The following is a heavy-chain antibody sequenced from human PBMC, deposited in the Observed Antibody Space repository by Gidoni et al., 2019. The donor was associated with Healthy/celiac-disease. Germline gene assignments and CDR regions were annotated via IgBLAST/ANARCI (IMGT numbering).Heavy chain of an antibody. CDR3: ARDYGGSSIAARLSPSSSTYYFDY. D-gene: IGHD6-6*01. V-gene: IGHV1-46*01. J-gene: IGHJ4*02. CDR2: GGST. Sequence: GGSTSYAQKFQGRVTMTRDTSTSTVYMELSSLRSEDTAVYYCARDYGGSSIAARLSPSSSTYYFDYWGQGTLVTVSS.